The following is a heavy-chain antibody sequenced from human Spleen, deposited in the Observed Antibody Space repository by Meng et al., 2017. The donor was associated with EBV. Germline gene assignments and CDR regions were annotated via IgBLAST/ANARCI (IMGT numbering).Heavy chain of an antibody. D-gene: IGHD5-24*01. CDR1: GDSITYSNW. J-gene: IGHJ4*02. Sequence: VRRKGSGTGLVKPSGTLSLTWAFSGDSITYSNWWSWVRQPPGNGLEWIGEIYHSGSTNYNPSLKSRVTISVDKSKNQFSLKLTSVTAADTAVYYCARIDGYSNFDYWGQGTLVTVSS. CDR2: IYHSGST. CDR3: ARIDGYSNFDY. V-gene: IGHV4-4*02.